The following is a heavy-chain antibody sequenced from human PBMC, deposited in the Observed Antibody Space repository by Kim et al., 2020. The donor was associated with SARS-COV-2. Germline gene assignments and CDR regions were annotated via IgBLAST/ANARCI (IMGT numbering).Heavy chain of an antibody. D-gene: IGHD2-2*01. CDR2: ISYSGST. V-gene: IGHV4-39*01. CDR1: GGSISSTTCY. Sequence: SETLSLTCTVYGGSISSTTCYWVWIRQPQGKGLVWIVSISYSGSTYYNPSLKSRVTLSLDTSKSQFSLRLSSVTAADTAVYDGAAEYCSITSCYSPLNW. J-gene: IGHJ5*01. CDR3: AAEYCSITSCYSPLNW.